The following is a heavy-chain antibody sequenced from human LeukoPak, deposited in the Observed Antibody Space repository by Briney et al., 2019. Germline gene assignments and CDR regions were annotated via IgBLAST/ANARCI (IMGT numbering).Heavy chain of an antibody. V-gene: IGHV4-34*01. D-gene: IGHD2-2*01. Sequence: SETLSLTCAVYGGSFSGYYWSWIRQPPGKGLEWIGEINHSGSTNYNPSLKSRVTISVDTSKNQFSLKLSSVTAADTAVYYCAREPIRKYCSSTSCPRYYHYGMDVWGKGTTVTVSS. CDR3: AREPIRKYCSSTSCPRYYHYGMDV. J-gene: IGHJ6*04. CDR1: GGSFSGYY. CDR2: INHSGST.